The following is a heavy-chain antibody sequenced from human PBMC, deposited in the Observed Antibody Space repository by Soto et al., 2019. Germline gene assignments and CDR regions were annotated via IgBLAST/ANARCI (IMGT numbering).Heavy chain of an antibody. V-gene: IGHV3-48*03. Sequence: EVQLVESGGGLAQPGGSLRLSCVASGFSFSDYEMNWVRQAPGKGLEWVAYISSGGSTIHYADSVRGRFTVSRDNARNSLYLQMNTLSVEDTVLYYCARDRAAGGYWGQGTVVTVSS. CDR2: ISSGGSTI. CDR3: ARDRAAGGY. CDR1: GFSFSDYE. D-gene: IGHD6-13*01. J-gene: IGHJ4*02.